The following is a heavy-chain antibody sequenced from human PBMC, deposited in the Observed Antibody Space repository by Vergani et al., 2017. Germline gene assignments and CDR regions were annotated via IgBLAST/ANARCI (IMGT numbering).Heavy chain of an antibody. V-gene: IGHV3-21*01. D-gene: IGHD6-13*01. CDR1: GFTFSSYS. J-gene: IGHJ4*02. CDR2: ISSSSSYI. Sequence: VQLVESVGGLVKPGGSLRLSCAASGFTFSSYSMNWVRQAPGKGLEWVSSISSSSSYIYYADSVKGRFTISRDNAKNSLYLQMNSLRAEDTAVYYCARAYSSSWYTDYWGQGTLVTVSS. CDR3: ARAYSSSWYTDY.